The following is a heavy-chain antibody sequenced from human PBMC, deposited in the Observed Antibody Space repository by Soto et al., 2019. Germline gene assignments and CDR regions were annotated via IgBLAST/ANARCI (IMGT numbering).Heavy chain of an antibody. V-gene: IGHV4-34*01. J-gene: IGHJ5*02. CDR3: ARELYYGSGSPNWFDP. CDR2: INHSGST. CDR1: GGSFSGYY. D-gene: IGHD3-10*01. Sequence: QVQLQQWGAGLLKPSETLSLTCAVYGGSFSGYYWSWIRQPPGKGLEWIGEINHSGSTNYNPSLKSRVTISVDTSKNQFSLKPSSVTAADTAVYYCARELYYGSGSPNWFDPWGQGTLVTVSS.